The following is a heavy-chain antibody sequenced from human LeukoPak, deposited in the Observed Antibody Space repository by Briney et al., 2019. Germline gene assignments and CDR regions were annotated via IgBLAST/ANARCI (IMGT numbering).Heavy chain of an antibody. CDR3: AGPFINGYSAFDI. CDR1: GFTFSDYC. Sequence: GGSLRLSCEASGFTFSDYCMDWVRQAPGKGLEWVARSKNKGNNCITEYAASVKGRFITSRDDSENSLYLQINSLKTEDTAVYYCAGPFINGYSAFDIWGQGTMLTVSS. D-gene: IGHD3-22*01. V-gene: IGHV3-72*01. CDR2: SKNKGNNCIT. J-gene: IGHJ3*02.